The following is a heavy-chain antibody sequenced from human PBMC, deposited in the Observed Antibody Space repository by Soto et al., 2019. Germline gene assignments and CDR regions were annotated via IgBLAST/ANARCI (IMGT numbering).Heavy chain of an antibody. J-gene: IGHJ5*02. CDR3: ARRVLRYFDWLLFGNWFDP. V-gene: IGHV4-34*01. Sequence: PSETLALACALCGESVRSYDWGVILQPPGKGLEWIGEINHSGSTNYNPSLKSRVTISVDTSKNQFSLKLSSVTAADTAVYYCARRVLRYFDWLLFGNWFDPWGQGTLVTVSS. CDR1: GESVRSYD. CDR2: INHSGST. D-gene: IGHD3-9*01.